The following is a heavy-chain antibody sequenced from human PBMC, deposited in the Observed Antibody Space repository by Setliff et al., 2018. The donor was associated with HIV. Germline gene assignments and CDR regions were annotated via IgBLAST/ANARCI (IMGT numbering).Heavy chain of an antibody. V-gene: IGHV1-18*01. J-gene: IGHJ3*02. CDR3: ATQRDIVMVPGQGGFDI. CDR1: TYTFSSYV. CDR2: ISVYNGNT. Sequence: ASVKVSCKASTYTFSSYVINWVRQAPGQGLEWMGRISVYNGNTIYAQKLQGRVIMTTDTSTSTAYMELRSLRSDDTAMYYCATQRDIVMVPGQGGFDIWAQVTMVTVS. D-gene: IGHD2-2*01.